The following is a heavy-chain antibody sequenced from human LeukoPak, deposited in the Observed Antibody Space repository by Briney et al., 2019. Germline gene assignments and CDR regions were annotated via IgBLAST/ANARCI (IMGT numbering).Heavy chain of an antibody. D-gene: IGHD6-13*01. CDR2: INPNSGGT. J-gene: IGHJ4*02. CDR1: GYTFTGYY. Sequence: ASVKVSCKASGYTFTGYYMHWVRQAPGQGLEWMGRINPNSGGTNYAQKFQGRVTMTRDTSISTAYVELSRLRSDDTAVYYCARDKAKGEAAAGFWGQGTLVTVSS. CDR3: ARDKAKGEAAAGF. V-gene: IGHV1-2*06.